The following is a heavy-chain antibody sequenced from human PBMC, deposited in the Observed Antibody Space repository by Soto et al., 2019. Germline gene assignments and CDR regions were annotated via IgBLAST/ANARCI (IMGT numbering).Heavy chain of an antibody. V-gene: IGHV4-59*01. Sequence: SQTLSINCTSSGGSISSYYWRWIRQPTGKGLEWIGYIYYSGSTNYNPSLKSRVTISVDTSKNQFSLKLSSVTAADTAVYYCARLVRGAAAGTYFDYWGQGTLVTVSS. CDR3: ARLVRGAAAGTYFDY. J-gene: IGHJ4*02. CDR1: GGSISSYY. D-gene: IGHD6-13*01. CDR2: IYYSGST.